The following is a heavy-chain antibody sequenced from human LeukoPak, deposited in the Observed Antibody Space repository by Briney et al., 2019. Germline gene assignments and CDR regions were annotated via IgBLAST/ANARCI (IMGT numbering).Heavy chain of an antibody. Sequence: ASVKVSCKASGYTFTSYYMHWVRQAPGQGLEWMGWINPNSGGTNYAQKFQGRVTMTRDTSISTAYMELSRLRSDDTAVYYCARGYCSSTSCYYHVDYWGQGTLVTVSS. V-gene: IGHV1-2*02. D-gene: IGHD2-2*01. CDR1: GYTFTSYY. CDR3: ARGYCSSTSCYYHVDY. CDR2: INPNSGGT. J-gene: IGHJ4*02.